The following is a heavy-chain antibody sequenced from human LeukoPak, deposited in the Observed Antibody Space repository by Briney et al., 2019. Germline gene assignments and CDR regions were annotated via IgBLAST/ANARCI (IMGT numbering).Heavy chain of an antibody. CDR3: ARGGYSGSYYRFS. CDR2: TSKDGSDT. D-gene: IGHD6-25*01. CDR1: GFTFSDYW. Sequence: PGGSLRLSCAASGFTFSDYWMHWARQGPGKGPEWLSRTSKDGSDTFYADAAKGRFTASRDNAKNTVYLQVTNVRPDDTAVYYCARGGYSGSYYRFSWGQGTVVTVAS. V-gene: IGHV3-74*01. J-gene: IGHJ4*02.